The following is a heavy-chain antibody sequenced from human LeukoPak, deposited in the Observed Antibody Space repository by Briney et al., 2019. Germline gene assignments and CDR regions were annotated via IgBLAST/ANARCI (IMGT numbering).Heavy chain of an antibody. V-gene: IGHV3-64*01. CDR3: ARGGGSIAAAGTDY. D-gene: IGHD6-13*01. CDR2: ISSNGGST. J-gene: IGHJ4*02. Sequence: GGSLRLSCAASGFTFSSYAMHWVRQAPGKGLEYVSAISSNGGSTYYASSVKGRFTISRDNSKNTLYLQMGSLRAEDMAVYYCARGGGSIAAAGTDYWGQGTLVTVSS. CDR1: GFTFSSYA.